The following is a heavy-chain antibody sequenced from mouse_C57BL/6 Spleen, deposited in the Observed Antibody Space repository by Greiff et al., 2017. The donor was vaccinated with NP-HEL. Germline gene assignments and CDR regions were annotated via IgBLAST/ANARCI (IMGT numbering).Heavy chain of an antibody. J-gene: IGHJ2*01. CDR2: IYPGDGDT. Sequence: VKLQESGAELVKPGASVKISCKASGYAFSSYWMNWVKQRPGKGLEWIGQIYPGDGDTNYNGKFKGKATLTADKSSSTAYMQLSSLTSEDSAVYFCARITGAISFDYWGQGTTLTVSS. D-gene: IGHD4-1*01. CDR3: ARITGAISFDY. CDR1: GYAFSSYW. V-gene: IGHV1-80*01.